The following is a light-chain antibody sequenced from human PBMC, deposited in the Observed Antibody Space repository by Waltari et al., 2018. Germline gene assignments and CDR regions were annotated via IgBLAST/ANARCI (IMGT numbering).Light chain of an antibody. Sequence: QSALTQPASVSGSPGQTITISCTGTSSDIGGHNYVSWYQQHPGKAPKLMIYDVVKRPSGVSNRFSGSKSGNKASLTISGLQAEDDAIYYCSSYASSKFGGGTKLTVL. CDR1: SSDIGGHNY. CDR3: SSYASSK. J-gene: IGLJ2*01. V-gene: IGLV2-14*01. CDR2: DVV.